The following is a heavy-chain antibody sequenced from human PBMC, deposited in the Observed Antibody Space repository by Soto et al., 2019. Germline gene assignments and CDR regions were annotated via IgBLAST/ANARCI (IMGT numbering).Heavy chain of an antibody. CDR1: GGSISSGGYY. D-gene: IGHD2-21*02. Sequence: QVQLQESGPGLVKPSQTLSLTCTVSGGSISSGGYYWSWIRQHPGKGLEWIGYIYYSGSTYYNPSLKSRVTISVDTSKNQFSLKLSSVTAADTAVYYCARGHLIVVVTAQKEDWFDPWGQGTLVTVSS. CDR2: IYYSGST. CDR3: ARGHLIVVVTAQKEDWFDP. V-gene: IGHV4-31*03. J-gene: IGHJ5*02.